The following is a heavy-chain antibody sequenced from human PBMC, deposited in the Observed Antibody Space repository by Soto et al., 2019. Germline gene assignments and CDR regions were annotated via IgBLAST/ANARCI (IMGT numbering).Heavy chain of an antibody. D-gene: IGHD3-10*01. CDR1: GFTFSPFW. V-gene: IGHV3-74*01. J-gene: IGHJ3*01. CDR2: INSDGSTI. CDR3: VRDRGHPDSFDL. Sequence: GGSLRLSCAASGFTFSPFWMHWVRQAPGKGLVWLSHINSDGSTIVYADSVKGRFTISRDNAKNTLYLQMNSLRVEDTAVYYCVRDRGHPDSFDLWGQGTIVTVSS.